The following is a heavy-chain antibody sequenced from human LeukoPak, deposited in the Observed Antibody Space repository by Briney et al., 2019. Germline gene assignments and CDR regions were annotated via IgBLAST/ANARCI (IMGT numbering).Heavy chain of an antibody. Sequence: GGSLRLSCAASGFTFSSYAMSWVRQAPGKGLEWVSAISGSGGSTYYAAPVKGRFTSSRDNPKNTLYLQMNGLRVEDTAVYYCAKDMQTWPRFPDYWGQGTLVTVSS. CDR2: ISGSGGST. D-gene: IGHD5-12*01. CDR3: AKDMQTWPRFPDY. CDR1: GFTFSSYA. J-gene: IGHJ4*02. V-gene: IGHV3-23*01.